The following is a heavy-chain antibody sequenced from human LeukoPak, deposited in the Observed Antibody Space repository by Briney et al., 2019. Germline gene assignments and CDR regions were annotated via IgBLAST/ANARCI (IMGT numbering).Heavy chain of an antibody. J-gene: IGHJ4*02. Sequence: ASVKVSRKASGYTFVTYGINWVRQAPGQRPEWMGRISTYNGNTKYALKFQDRVTLTRDTSTTTAYMELRSLTSDDRAVYYCTRASFDHWGQGTLVIVSS. CDR1: GYTFVTYG. CDR2: ISTYNGNT. V-gene: IGHV1-18*01. CDR3: TRASFDH.